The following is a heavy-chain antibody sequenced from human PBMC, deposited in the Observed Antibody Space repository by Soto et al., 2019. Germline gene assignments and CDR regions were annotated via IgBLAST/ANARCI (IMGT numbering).Heavy chain of an antibody. V-gene: IGHV3-73*01. D-gene: IGHD2-2*01. CDR3: TRLHFIVQPGINY. CDR2: IRIKSNSYAT. Sequence: GGSLRLSCAASGFSFSDSGIHWVRQASGKGLEWVGRIRIKSNSYATAYAASVKGRFTISRDDSKNTAYLQMNSLKTEDTAVYYCTRLHFIVQPGINYWGQGTLVTVS. J-gene: IGHJ4*02. CDR1: GFSFSDSG.